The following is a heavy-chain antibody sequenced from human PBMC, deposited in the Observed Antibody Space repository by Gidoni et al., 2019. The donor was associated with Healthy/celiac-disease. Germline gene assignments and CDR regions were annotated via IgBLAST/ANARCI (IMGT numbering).Heavy chain of an antibody. V-gene: IGHV4-61*02. CDR1: GGSISSGSYY. Sequence: QVQLQESGPGLVKPSQTLSLTCTVSGGSISSGSYYWSWIRQPAGKGLEWIGRIYTSGSTNYNPPLKSRVTMSVDTSKNQFSLKLSSVTAADTAVYYCARVPYCSGGSCYSYYYGMDVWGQGTTVTVSS. CDR2: IYTSGST. J-gene: IGHJ6*02. CDR3: ARVPYCSGGSCYSYYYGMDV. D-gene: IGHD2-15*01.